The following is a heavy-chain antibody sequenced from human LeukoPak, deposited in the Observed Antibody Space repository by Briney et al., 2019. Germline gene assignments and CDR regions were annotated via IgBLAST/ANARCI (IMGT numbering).Heavy chain of an antibody. CDR3: ARESGVGATDY. CDR2: IKQDGSEK. CDR1: GFTFSSYW. Sequence: GGSLRLSCAASGFTFSSYWMSWVRQAPGKGLEWVANIKQDGSEKYYVDSVKGRFTISRDSAKNSLYLQMNSLRAEDTAVYYCARESGVGATDYWGQGTLVTVSS. V-gene: IGHV3-7*01. J-gene: IGHJ4*02. D-gene: IGHD1-26*01.